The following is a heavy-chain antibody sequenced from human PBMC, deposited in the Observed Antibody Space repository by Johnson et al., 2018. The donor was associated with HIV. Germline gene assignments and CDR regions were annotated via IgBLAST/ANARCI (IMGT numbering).Heavy chain of an antibody. CDR1: GFTFSSYA. CDR3: ARDRGYGDAFDI. CDR2: ISGSGGST. J-gene: IGHJ3*02. V-gene: IGHV3-23*04. D-gene: IGHD3-16*01. Sequence: MQLVESGGGLVQPGGSLRLSCAASGFTFSSYAMSWVRQAPGKGLEWVSAISGSGGSTYYADSVKGRFTISRDNAKNSLYLQMNSLRAEDTAVYYCARDRGYGDAFDIWGQGTMVIVSS.